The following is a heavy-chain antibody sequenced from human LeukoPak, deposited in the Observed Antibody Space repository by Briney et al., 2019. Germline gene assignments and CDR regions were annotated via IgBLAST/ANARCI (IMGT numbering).Heavy chain of an antibody. J-gene: IGHJ5*02. V-gene: IGHV1-18*01. CDR1: GYTCASYG. D-gene: IGHD3-10*01. CDR3: ARDPGFGELLSYWFDP. Sequence: SVNVSCKTSGYTCASYGISGGRNTTEQRLEWMGWISPYNGKTNYAKKLQGRVTMTTDTSTSTAYMELRSLRSDDTAVYYCARDPGFGELLSYWFDPWGQGTLVTVSS. CDR2: ISPYNGKT.